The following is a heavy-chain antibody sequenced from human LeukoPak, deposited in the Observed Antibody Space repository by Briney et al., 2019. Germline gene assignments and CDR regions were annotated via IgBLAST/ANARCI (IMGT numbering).Heavy chain of an antibody. J-gene: IGHJ4*02. CDR3: ARDRPGGSSLDY. CDR1: DYSVSSIHC. V-gene: IGHV4-38-2*02. D-gene: IGHD6-13*01. CDR2: ICHSGST. Sequence: PSETLSLTCTVSDYSVSSIHCWGWIRQPPGKGLEWIGTICHSGSTYYNPSLKSRVTTSLDTSKNQFSLRLSSVTAADTAVYYCARDRPGGSSLDYWGQGTLVTVSS.